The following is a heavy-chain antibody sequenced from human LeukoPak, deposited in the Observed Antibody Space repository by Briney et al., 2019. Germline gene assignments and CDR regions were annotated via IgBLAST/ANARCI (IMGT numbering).Heavy chain of an antibody. CDR2: IIPIFGTA. J-gene: IGHJ6*02. V-gene: IGHV1-69*13. Sequence: GASVKVSCKASGGTCSSYAISWVRQAPGQGLVWMGGIIPIFGTANYAQMFQGRVTITADESTSTAYMELSSLRSEDTAVYYCARAVDYYYGMDVWGQGTTVTVSS. CDR3: ARAVDYYYGMDV. CDR1: GGTCSSYA.